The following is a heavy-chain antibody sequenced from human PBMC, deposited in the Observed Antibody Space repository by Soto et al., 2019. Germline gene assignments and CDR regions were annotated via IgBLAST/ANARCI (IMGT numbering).Heavy chain of an antibody. D-gene: IGHD1-26*01. J-gene: IGHJ4*02. Sequence: QVQLVQSGAEVKKPGASVKVSCEVSGYTFASYGISWARQAPGQGLEWMGWINTYNGNINYAQKXXGXFTMTTDTSTSTAYMEWRSLRSDDTALYYCARERGGYKYVDYWGQGTLVTVSS. CDR3: ARERGGYKYVDY. CDR2: INTYNGNI. V-gene: IGHV1-18*01. CDR1: GYTFASYG.